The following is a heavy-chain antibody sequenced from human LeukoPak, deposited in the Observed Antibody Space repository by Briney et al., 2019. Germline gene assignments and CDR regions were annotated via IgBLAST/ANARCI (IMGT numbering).Heavy chain of an antibody. D-gene: IGHD4-23*01. CDR2: IHYSGST. Sequence: SETLSLTCTVSGASITRDYWSWVRQPPGRGLEWIGYIHYSGSTNYNASLKSRVTMSVDMSKNQFSLKLTSVTAADTAVYYCARLGRKTTVVPPDFDCWGQGTLVIVSS. CDR3: ARLGRKTTVVPPDFDC. CDR1: GASITRDY. V-gene: IGHV4-59*01. J-gene: IGHJ4*02.